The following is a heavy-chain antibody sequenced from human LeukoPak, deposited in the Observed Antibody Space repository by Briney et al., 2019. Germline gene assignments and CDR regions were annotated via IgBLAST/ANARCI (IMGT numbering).Heavy chain of an antibody. CDR3: VRDVPSGHFDY. D-gene: IGHD1-26*01. CDR2: INYSGTT. J-gene: IGHJ4*02. Sequence: SETLSLTCTVSGGSISSGGYYWGWICQPPGKGLEWIASINYSGTTFYNPSLNSRATISVDTPKNQFSLEVSSLTAADTAVYYCVRDVPSGHFDYWGQGTLVTVSS. V-gene: IGHV4-39*07. CDR1: GGSISSGGYY.